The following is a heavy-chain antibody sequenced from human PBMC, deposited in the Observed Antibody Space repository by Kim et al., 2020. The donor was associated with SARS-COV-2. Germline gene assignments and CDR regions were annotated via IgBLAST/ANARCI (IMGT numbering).Heavy chain of an antibody. Sequence: GGSLRLSCAASGFTFSSYGMHWVRQAPGKGLEWVAVISYDGSNKYYADSVKGRFTISRDNSKNTLYLQMNSLRAEDTAVYYCAKEADQPNDSSGFFDYWGQGTLVTVSS. CDR1: GFTFSSYG. D-gene: IGHD3-22*01. CDR2: ISYDGSNK. J-gene: IGHJ4*02. CDR3: AKEADQPNDSSGFFDY. V-gene: IGHV3-30*18.